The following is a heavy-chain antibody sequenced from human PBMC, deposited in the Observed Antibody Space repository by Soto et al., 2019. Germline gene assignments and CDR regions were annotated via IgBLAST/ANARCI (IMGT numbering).Heavy chain of an antibody. D-gene: IGHD1-26*01. J-gene: IGHJ5*02. CDR3: ARSYSGSYEEKWFDP. Sequence: PSETLSLTCTVSGGSIRSYCWSWVRQAAGKGLEWIGHIYTSGSSNYNPSLKSRVTMSVDTSKNQFSLKLSSVTAADTAVYYCARSYSGSYEEKWFDPWGQGTLVTVSS. CDR2: IYTSGSS. V-gene: IGHV4-4*07. CDR1: GGSIRSYC.